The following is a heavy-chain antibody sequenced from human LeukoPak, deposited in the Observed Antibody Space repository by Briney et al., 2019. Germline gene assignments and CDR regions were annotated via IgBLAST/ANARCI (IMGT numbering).Heavy chain of an antibody. J-gene: IGHJ4*02. CDR2: IDPSGGST. Sequence: ASVKVSCKASGYTFTSYYMHWVRQAPGQGLEWMGIIDPSGGSTSYAQKFQGRVTMTRDTSTSTVYMELSSLRSEDTAVYYCATGFREFNPDYWGQGTLVTVSS. CDR3: ATGFREFNPDY. D-gene: IGHD3-10*01. V-gene: IGHV1-46*01. CDR1: GYTFTSYY.